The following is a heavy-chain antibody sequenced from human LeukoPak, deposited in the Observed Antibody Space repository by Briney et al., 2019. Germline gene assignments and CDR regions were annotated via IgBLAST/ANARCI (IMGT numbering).Heavy chain of an antibody. CDR2: INHSGST. CDR3: ARKRGYCTNGVCSWGMDV. D-gene: IGHD2-8*01. V-gene: IGHV4-34*01. CDR1: GGSFSGYY. J-gene: IGHJ6*02. Sequence: SETLSLTCAVYGGSFSGYYWSWIRQPPGKGLEWIGEINHSGSTNYNPSLKSRVTISVDTSKNQFSLKLSSVTAADTVVYYCARKRGYCTNGVCSWGMDVWGQGTTVTASS.